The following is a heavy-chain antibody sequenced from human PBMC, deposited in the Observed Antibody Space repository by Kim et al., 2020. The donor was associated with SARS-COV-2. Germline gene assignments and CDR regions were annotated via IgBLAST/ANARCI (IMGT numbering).Heavy chain of an antibody. CDR3: AREQGDYYGSGSDRRVLDY. Sequence: ASVKVSCKASGYTFTSYGISWVRQAPGQGLEWMGWISAYNGNTNYAQKLQGRVTMTTDTSTSTAYMELRSLRSDDTAVYYCAREQGDYYGSGSDRRVLDYWGQGTLVTVSS. CDR2: ISAYNGNT. V-gene: IGHV1-18*01. J-gene: IGHJ4*02. D-gene: IGHD3-10*01. CDR1: GYTFTSYG.